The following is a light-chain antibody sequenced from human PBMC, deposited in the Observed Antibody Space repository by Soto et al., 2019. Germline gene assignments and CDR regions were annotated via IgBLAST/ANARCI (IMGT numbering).Light chain of an antibody. V-gene: IGLV1-47*01. Sequence: QAVVTQPPSASGTPGQRVTISCSGSSSNIGSNYVYWYQQLPGTAPKLLIYRNNQRPSGVPDRFSGSKSGTSASLAISGLRSEDEADYYCGTWDSSLSAVVFGGGTQLTVL. CDR2: RNN. CDR3: GTWDSSLSAVV. J-gene: IGLJ2*01. CDR1: SSNIGSNY.